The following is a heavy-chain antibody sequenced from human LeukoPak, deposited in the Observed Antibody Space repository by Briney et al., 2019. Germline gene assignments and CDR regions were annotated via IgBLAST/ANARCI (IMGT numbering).Heavy chain of an antibody. D-gene: IGHD4-17*01. CDR3: AGTKLRTRDYYYYYYMDI. V-gene: IGHV1-46*01. CDR1: GYTFTSYY. J-gene: IGHJ6*03. CDR2: INPSGGST. Sequence: ASVKVSCKASGYTFTSYYMHWVRQAPGQGLEWMGIINPSGGSTSYAQKFQGRVTMTRDTSTSTVYMELSSLRSEDTAVYYCAGTKLRTRDYYYYYYMDIWGKGTTVTVSS.